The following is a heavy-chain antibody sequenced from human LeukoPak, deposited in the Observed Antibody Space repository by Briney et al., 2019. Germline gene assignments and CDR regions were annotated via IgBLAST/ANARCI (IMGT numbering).Heavy chain of an antibody. J-gene: IGHJ4*02. CDR1: GGTFSSYA. CDR3: ASGGTYYYDSSGTGYDY. CDR2: IIPIFGTA. V-gene: IGHV1-69*05. D-gene: IGHD3-22*01. Sequence: GSSVKVSCKASGGTFSSYAISWVRQAPGQGLEWMGRIIPIFGTANYAQKFQGRVTITTDESTSTAYMELSSLRSEDTAVYYCASGGTYYYDSSGTGYDYWGQGTLVTVSS.